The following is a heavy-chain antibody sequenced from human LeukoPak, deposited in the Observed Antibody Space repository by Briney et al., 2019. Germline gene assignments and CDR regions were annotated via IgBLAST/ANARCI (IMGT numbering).Heavy chain of an antibody. D-gene: IGHD2-15*01. CDR1: GFTFDDYA. CDR3: AKEYCSGGSCYRGAFDI. Sequence: GGSLRLSCAASGFTFDDYAMHWVRQAPGKGLEWVSGIIWNSGSIGYADSVKGRFTISRDNAKNSLYLQMNSLRAEDMALYYCAKEYCSGGSCYRGAFDIWGQGTMVTVSS. CDR2: IIWNSGSI. J-gene: IGHJ3*02. V-gene: IGHV3-9*03.